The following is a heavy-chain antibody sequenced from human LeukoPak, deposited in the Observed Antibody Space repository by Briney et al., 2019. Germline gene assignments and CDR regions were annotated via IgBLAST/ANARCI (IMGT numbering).Heavy chain of an antibody. V-gene: IGHV3-11*01. CDR1: GFTFSDYY. J-gene: IGHJ4*02. CDR3: ARVLQDGSGSYYDY. CDR2: ISSSGSTI. D-gene: IGHD3-10*01. Sequence: GGSLRLSWAASGFTFSDYYMSWIRQAPGKGLEWVSYISSSGSTIYYADSVKGRFTISRDNAKNSLYLQMNSLRAEDTAVYYCARVLQDGSGSYYDYWGQGTLVTVSS.